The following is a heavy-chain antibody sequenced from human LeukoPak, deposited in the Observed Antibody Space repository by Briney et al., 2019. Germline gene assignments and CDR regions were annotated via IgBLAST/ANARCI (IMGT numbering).Heavy chain of an antibody. CDR3: ARDSIVVVPAAISPASAYFQH. CDR1: GFTFSSYS. D-gene: IGHD2-2*02. CDR2: ISSSSSTI. V-gene: IGHV3-48*04. Sequence: GGSLRLSCAASGFTFSSYSMNWVRQAPGKGLEWVSYISSSSSTIYYADSVKGRFTISRDNAKNSLYLQMNSLRAEDTAVYYCARDSIVVVPAAISPASAYFQHWGQGTLVTVSS. J-gene: IGHJ1*01.